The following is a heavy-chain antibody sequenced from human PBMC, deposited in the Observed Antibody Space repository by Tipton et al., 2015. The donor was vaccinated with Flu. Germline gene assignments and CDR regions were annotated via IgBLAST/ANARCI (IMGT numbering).Heavy chain of an antibody. Sequence: QLVQSGGEVKKPGASVKVSCKASGYTFKTYGISWVRQAPGQGLEWMGWISPYTDNTNYAQKFQGRVTMTTDTSTGTAYMEVRSLRSDDTAVYYCARDMPQGVVVIPPAKRFDYWGQGTPVTVSS. V-gene: IGHV1-18*01. J-gene: IGHJ4*02. CDR1: GYTFKTYG. CDR2: ISPYTDNT. CDR3: ARDMPQGVVVIPPAKRFDY. D-gene: IGHD2-2*01.